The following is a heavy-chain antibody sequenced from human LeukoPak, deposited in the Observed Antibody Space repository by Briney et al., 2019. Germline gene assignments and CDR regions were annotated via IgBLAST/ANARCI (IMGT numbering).Heavy chain of an antibody. CDR2: MNPNSGNT. J-gene: IGHJ4*02. CDR3: ARVPRMVTTSGRGLNYFDY. V-gene: IGHV1-8*01. D-gene: IGHD4-17*01. Sequence: ASVKVSCKASGYTFTSCDINWVRQATGQGLEWMGWMNPNSGNTGYAQKFQGRVTMTRNTSISTAYMELSSLRSEDTAVYYCARVPRMVTTSGRGLNYFDYWGQGTLVTVSS. CDR1: GYTFTSCD.